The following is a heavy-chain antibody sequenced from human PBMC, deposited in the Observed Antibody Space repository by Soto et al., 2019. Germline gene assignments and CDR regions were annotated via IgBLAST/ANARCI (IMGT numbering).Heavy chain of an antibody. CDR1: GYTFTSYG. J-gene: IGHJ4*02. D-gene: IGHD6-19*01. V-gene: IGHV1-18*01. CDR3: ARAYSSGWYFDY. Sequence: SVKVSCKASGYTFTSYGISWVRQAPGQGLEWMGWNSAYNGNTNYAQKLQGRVTMTTDTSTSTAYMELRSLRSDDTAVYYCARAYSSGWYFDYWGQGTLVTVSS. CDR2: NSAYNGNT.